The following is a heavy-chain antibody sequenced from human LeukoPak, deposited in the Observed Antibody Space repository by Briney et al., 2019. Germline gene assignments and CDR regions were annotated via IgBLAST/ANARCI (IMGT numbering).Heavy chain of an antibody. CDR2: IIPIFGTA. CDR3: ARAGDYGGNSVLDY. J-gene: IGHJ4*02. D-gene: IGHD4-23*01. V-gene: IGHV1-69*05. Sequence: ASVKVSCKASGGTFSSYAISWVRQAPGQGLEWMGGIIPIFGTANYAQKFQGRVTITTDESTSTAYMDLSSLRSEGTAVYYCARAGDYGGNSVLDYWGQGTLVTVSS. CDR1: GGTFSSYA.